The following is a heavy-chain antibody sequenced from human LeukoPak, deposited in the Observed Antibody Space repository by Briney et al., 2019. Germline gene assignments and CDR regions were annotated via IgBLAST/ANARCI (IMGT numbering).Heavy chain of an antibody. CDR3: ARSGTPYYDVWVTY. D-gene: IGHD3-3*01. J-gene: IGHJ4*02. V-gene: IGHV4-59*02. Sequence: SETLSLTCTVSGGSVTRFYWNWIRQPPGKGLEWIGYIFYNGSTDYNPSLKSRVTMSLDTSKNQLSLKLNSMTDADTAVYYCARSGTPYYDVWVTYWGQGTLVTVSS. CDR1: GGSVTRFY. CDR2: IFYNGST.